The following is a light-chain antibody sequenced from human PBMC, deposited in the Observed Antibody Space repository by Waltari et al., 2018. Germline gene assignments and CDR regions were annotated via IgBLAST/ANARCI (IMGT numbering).Light chain of an antibody. Sequence: EIVVTQSPATLSVSPGERATLSCRASQSVSSNLAWYQQKPGQAPRLLIYGASTRATGIPARFSGSGSGTEFTLTISSLQSEDFAIYYCQQYNTRPPQDTFGQGTKLEIK. CDR2: GAS. J-gene: IGKJ2*01. V-gene: IGKV3-15*01. CDR3: QQYNTRPPQDT. CDR1: QSVSSN.